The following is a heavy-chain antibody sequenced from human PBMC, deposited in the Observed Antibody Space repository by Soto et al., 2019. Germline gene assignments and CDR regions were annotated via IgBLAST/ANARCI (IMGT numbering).Heavy chain of an antibody. J-gene: IGHJ6*02. Sequence: QLQLQESGPGLVKPSETLSLTCTVSGGSISSNSYYWAWIRQPPGKGLEWIGNIYYSGTTYYNPSLRSRVTISVNPSKTQFPLRLGSVTAADPAVNYCASHKGGYYSGVDVWGQGTTVTVSS. CDR2: IYYSGTT. V-gene: IGHV4-39*01. CDR1: GGSISSNSYY. CDR3: ASHKGGYYSGVDV. D-gene: IGHD3-16*01.